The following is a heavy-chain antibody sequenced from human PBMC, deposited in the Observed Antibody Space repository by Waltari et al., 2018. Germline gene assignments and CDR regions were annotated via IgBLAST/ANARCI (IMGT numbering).Heavy chain of an antibody. CDR3: ARGHPPDQGFDIVVVPAANYYYYGMDV. Sequence: GAEVKKPGSSVKVSCKASGGTFSSYAISWVRQAPGQGLEWMGGIIPIFGTANYAQKFQGRVTITADESTSTAYMELSSLRSEDTAVYYCARGHPPDQGFDIVVVPAANYYYYGMDVWGQGTTVTVSS. CDR1: GGTFSSYA. CDR2: IIPIFGTA. V-gene: IGHV1-69*01. D-gene: IGHD2-2*01. J-gene: IGHJ6*02.